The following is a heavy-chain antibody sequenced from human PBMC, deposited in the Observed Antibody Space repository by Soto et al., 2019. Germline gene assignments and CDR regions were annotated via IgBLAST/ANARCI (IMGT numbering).Heavy chain of an antibody. Sequence: PSETLSLTCSLSGGSINNYYGSWIRQPPGRGLEWIGYIYYSGRASYSPSLKSRVTISVDTSKNQFSLKLTSVTAADTAVYYCARADYSKIAYWGQGTQVTVSS. V-gene: IGHV4-59*01. CDR1: GGSINNYY. CDR2: IYYSGRA. J-gene: IGHJ4*02. D-gene: IGHD4-4*01. CDR3: ARADYSKIAY.